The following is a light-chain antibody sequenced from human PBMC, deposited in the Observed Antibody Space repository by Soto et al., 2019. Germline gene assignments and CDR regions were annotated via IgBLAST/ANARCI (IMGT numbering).Light chain of an antibody. CDR1: QSISSW. Sequence: DIQMTQSPSTLSASVGDRVTITCRASQSISSWLAWYQQKPGKAPKLLIYKASSLESGVPSRFSGRGSGTEFILTISSLQPDDVETYYCQKYNSYSRTFGQGTKV. J-gene: IGKJ1*01. CDR3: QKYNSYSRT. CDR2: KAS. V-gene: IGKV1-5*03.